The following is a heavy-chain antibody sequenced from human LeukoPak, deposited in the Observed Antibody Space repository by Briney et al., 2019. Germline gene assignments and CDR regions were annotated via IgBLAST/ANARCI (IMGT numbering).Heavy chain of an antibody. CDR1: GGTFSIYA. J-gene: IGHJ4*02. CDR2: IIPIFGTA. V-gene: IGHV1-69*13. Sequence: SVTVSCTASGGTFSIYAISWVRQAPGQGLEWMGGIIPIFGTANYAQKFQGRVTITADESTSTAYMELSSLRSEDTAVYYCATRMGIAAAYFDYWGQGTLVTVSS. CDR3: ATRMGIAAAYFDY. D-gene: IGHD6-13*01.